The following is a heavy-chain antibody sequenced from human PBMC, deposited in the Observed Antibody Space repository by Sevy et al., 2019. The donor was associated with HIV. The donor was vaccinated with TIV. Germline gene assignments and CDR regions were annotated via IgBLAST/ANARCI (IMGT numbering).Heavy chain of an antibody. V-gene: IGHV1-18*04. Sequence: ASVKVSCKGSGYTFTSYGISWVRQAPGQGLEWMGWISGYNGKTNYTQKLQGRVTMTTDTSTSTAYMELRSLRSDDKAVYYCARDPGMVRGATLDYWGQGTLVTVSS. J-gene: IGHJ4*02. CDR2: ISGYNGKT. CDR3: ARDPGMVRGATLDY. CDR1: GYTFTSYG. D-gene: IGHD3-10*01.